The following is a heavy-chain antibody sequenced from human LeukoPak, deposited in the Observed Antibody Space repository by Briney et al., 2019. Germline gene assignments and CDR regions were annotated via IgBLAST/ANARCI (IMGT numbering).Heavy chain of an antibody. CDR2: INHSGST. Sequence: SETLSLTCAVYGGSFSGYYWSWIRQPPGKGLEWIGEINHSGSTNYNPPLKSRVTISVDTSKNQFSLKLSSVTAADTAVYYCARARGWYDYWGQGTLVTVSS. D-gene: IGHD6-19*01. CDR3: ARARGWYDY. CDR1: GGSFSGYY. V-gene: IGHV4-34*01. J-gene: IGHJ4*02.